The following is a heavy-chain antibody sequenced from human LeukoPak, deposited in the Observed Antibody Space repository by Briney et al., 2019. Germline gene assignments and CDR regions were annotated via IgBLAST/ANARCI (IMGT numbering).Heavy chain of an antibody. CDR2: ISSSSSYI. V-gene: IGHV3-21*01. Sequence: PGGSLRLSCAASGFTFSSYGMHWVRQAPGKGLEWVSSISSSSSYIYYADSVKGRFTISRDNAKNSLYLQMNSLRAEDTAVYYCARDRSYYGSGTPYHYGMDVWGQGTTVTVSS. CDR3: ARDRSYYGSGTPYHYGMDV. CDR1: GFTFSSYG. J-gene: IGHJ6*02. D-gene: IGHD3-10*01.